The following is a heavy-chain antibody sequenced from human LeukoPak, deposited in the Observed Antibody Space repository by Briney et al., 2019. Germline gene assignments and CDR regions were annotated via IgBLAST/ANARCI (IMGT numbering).Heavy chain of an antibody. V-gene: IGHV1-18*01. J-gene: IGHJ4*02. CDR2: ISAYNGNT. D-gene: IGHD3-22*01. CDR1: GYAFISYG. Sequence: GASVKVSCKASGYAFISYGISWVRQAPGQGLEWMGWISAYNGNTKYAQKFQDRVTMTTDTSTSTAYMELTSLRSDDTAVYYCARPIDSSGYISPSTINHFDHWGQGTLVTVSS. CDR3: ARPIDSSGYISPSTINHFDH.